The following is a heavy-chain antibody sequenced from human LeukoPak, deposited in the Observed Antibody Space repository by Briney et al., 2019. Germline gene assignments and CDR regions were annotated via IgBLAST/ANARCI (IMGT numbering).Heavy chain of an antibody. D-gene: IGHD2-2*01. V-gene: IGHV4-39*01. CDR2: IYYGGST. CDR1: GGSINSSSYF. CDR3: ARSCSSTSCPVDY. Sequence: PSETLSLACTASGGSINSSSYFWVWIRQPPGKGLEWIGSIYYGGSTYYNPSLMSRVTISVDTSKNQFSLKMISMTAADTAVYYCARSCSSTSCPVDYWGQGTLVTVSS. J-gene: IGHJ4*02.